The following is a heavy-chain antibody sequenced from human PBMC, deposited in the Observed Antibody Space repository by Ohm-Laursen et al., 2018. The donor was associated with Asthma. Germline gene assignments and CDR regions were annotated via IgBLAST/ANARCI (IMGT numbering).Heavy chain of an antibody. CDR2: IYYSGRT. D-gene: IGHD4-23*01. Sequence: SQTLSFTCTVSGASISGGVYYWSWIRQHPGKGLEWIGYIYYSGRTDYNPSLQSRVTISVDTSKNQFSLKLRSVTAADTAVYYCASSMYGGKSGGGDPFDYWGQGTLVTVSS. J-gene: IGHJ4*02. CDR1: GASISGGVYY. CDR3: ASSMYGGKSGGGDPFDY. V-gene: IGHV4-31*02.